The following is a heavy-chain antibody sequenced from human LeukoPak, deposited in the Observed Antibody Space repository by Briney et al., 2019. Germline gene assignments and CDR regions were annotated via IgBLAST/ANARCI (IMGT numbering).Heavy chain of an antibody. CDR2: ISNGGSTI. Sequence: PGGSLRLSCAASGFTFSDYYMSWIRQAPVKGLEWVSYISNGGSTIYYADSVKGRFTISRDNAKNSLYLQMNSLRAEDTAVYYCARSRSYCSGGSCSLYYFDYWGQGTLVTVSS. CDR1: GFTFSDYY. CDR3: ARSRSYCSGGSCSLYYFDY. J-gene: IGHJ4*02. V-gene: IGHV3-11*01. D-gene: IGHD2-15*01.